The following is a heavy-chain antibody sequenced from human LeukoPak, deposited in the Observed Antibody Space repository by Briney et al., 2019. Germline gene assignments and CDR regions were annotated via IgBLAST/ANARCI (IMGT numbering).Heavy chain of an antibody. V-gene: IGHV4-59*01. D-gene: IGHD1-26*01. Sequence: SETLSLTCTVSGGSISTYYWSWIRQSPEKGLEWIGYIYNRGTTDYNPSLKSRVTISEDTSKNQFSLRLTSVTAADTAMYYCARDRGSGFDYWGQGTLVTVSS. CDR2: IYNRGTT. CDR1: GGSISTYY. J-gene: IGHJ4*02. CDR3: ARDRGSGFDY.